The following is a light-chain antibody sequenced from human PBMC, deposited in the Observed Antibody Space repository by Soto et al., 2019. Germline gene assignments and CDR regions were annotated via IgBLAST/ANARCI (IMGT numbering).Light chain of an antibody. J-gene: IGKJ4*01. CDR3: QQSNSFPLT. Sequence: DIQMTQSPSSVSASVGDRVTITCRASQGISNSLAWFQQKPGKAPRLLIYSASSLHSGVPSRFSGSGSGSDFTLTINSLQPEDFANYYFQQSNSFPLTFRGATKVDIK. V-gene: IGKV1-12*01. CDR1: QGISNS. CDR2: SAS.